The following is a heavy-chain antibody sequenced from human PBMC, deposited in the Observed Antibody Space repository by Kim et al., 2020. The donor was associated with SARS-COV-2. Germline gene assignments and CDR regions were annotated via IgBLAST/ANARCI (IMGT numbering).Heavy chain of an antibody. CDR2: ISGSGSNT. Sequence: GGSLRLSCAASGFTFSSYAMSWVRQAPGKGLEWVSGISGSGSNTYYADSVKGRFTISRDNSKNTLYLQMNSLRAEDTAVYYCAKYSCSSTNCYFDNWGQGTLVTVSS. CDR1: GFTFSSYA. CDR3: AKYSCSSTNCYFDN. D-gene: IGHD2-2*01. V-gene: IGHV3-23*01. J-gene: IGHJ4*02.